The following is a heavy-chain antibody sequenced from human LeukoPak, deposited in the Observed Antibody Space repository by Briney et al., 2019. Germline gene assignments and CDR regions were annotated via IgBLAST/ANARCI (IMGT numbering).Heavy chain of an antibody. Sequence: GRSLRLSCAASGFPFSGYAMHWVRQAPGKGLEWVAVTSYDGGNKFYADSVKGRFTISRDNSKNTLYLQMNSLRAEDTAVYYCAREPPIAARPFDYWGQGALVTVSS. V-gene: IGHV3-30*04. D-gene: IGHD6-6*01. CDR3: AREPPIAARPFDY. J-gene: IGHJ4*02. CDR2: TSYDGGNK. CDR1: GFPFSGYA.